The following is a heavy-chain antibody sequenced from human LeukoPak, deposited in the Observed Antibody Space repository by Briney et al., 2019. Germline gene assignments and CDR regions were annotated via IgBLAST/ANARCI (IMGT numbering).Heavy chain of an antibody. V-gene: IGHV4-59*01. CDR1: GGSISDYY. CDR3: ARDRYCSSTSCFGFDS. J-gene: IGHJ4*02. D-gene: IGHD2-2*01. CDR2: IYYSGST. Sequence: SETLSLTCTVSGGSISDYYWSWIRQPPGKGLEWIGYIYYSGSTDYNPSLKSRVTISVDTSKNQFSLRLSSVTAADTAVYYCARDRYCSSTSCFGFDSWGQGTLVTVSS.